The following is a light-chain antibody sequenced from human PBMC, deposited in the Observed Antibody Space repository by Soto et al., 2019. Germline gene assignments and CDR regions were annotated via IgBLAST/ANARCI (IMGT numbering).Light chain of an antibody. V-gene: IGKV1-8*01. CDR1: QGMSSY. J-gene: IGKJ1*01. CDR3: QQYYRYPRT. Sequence: AIRMTQSPSSLSASTGARVTITCRASQGMSSYLAWYQQKPGKAPKLLIYAESTLQRGVPSRFSGSGSGTDFTLTISCLQSEDFATYYCQQYYRYPRTFGQGTKVEIK. CDR2: AES.